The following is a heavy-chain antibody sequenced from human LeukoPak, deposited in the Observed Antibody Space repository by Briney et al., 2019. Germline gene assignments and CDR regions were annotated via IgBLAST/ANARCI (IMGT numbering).Heavy chain of an antibody. D-gene: IGHD3-10*01. Sequence: GRSLRLSCAASGFTFRNYGMHWVRQAPGKGLEWVAVIWYDGSNKYYADSVEGRFTISRDNSKNTLYLQMNSLRAEDTAVYYCASAGFGDPTPLNYWGQGTLVTVSS. CDR2: IWYDGSNK. J-gene: IGHJ4*02. CDR1: GFTFRNYG. CDR3: ASAGFGDPTPLNY. V-gene: IGHV3-33*01.